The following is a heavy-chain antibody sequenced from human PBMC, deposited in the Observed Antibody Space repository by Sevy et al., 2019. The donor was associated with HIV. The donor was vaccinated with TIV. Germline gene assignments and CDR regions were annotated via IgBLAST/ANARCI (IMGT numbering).Heavy chain of an antibody. CDR3: ARDHYDFWSGYYINWFDP. J-gene: IGHJ5*02. V-gene: IGHV4-4*07. D-gene: IGHD3-3*01. Sequence: KQSQTLSLTCTVSGGSISSYYWSWIRQPAGKGLEWIGRIYTSGSTNYNPSLKSRVTMSVDTSKNQFSLKLSSVTAADTAVYYCARDHYDFWSGYYINWFDPWGQGTLVTVSS. CDR1: GGSISSYY. CDR2: IYTSGST.